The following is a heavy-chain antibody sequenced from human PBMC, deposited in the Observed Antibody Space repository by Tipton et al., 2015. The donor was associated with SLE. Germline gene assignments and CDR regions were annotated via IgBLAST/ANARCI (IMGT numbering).Heavy chain of an antibody. CDR3: ARDQQQAAGWFDP. Sequence: SLRLSCAASGFTFSSYSMNWVRQAPGKGLEWVSSISSSSSYIYYADSVKGRFTISRDNAKNSLYLQMNSLRAEDTAVYYCARDQQQAAGWFDPWGQGTLVTVSS. CDR2: ISSSSSYI. J-gene: IGHJ5*02. D-gene: IGHD6-13*01. CDR1: GFTFSSYS. V-gene: IGHV3-21*01.